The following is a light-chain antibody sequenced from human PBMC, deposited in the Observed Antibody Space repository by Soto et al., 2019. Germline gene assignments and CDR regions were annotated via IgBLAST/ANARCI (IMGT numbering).Light chain of an antibody. Sequence: DIVLTQSPGTLSLSPGERATLSCRASQSVSSIFLAWYQQKPGQAPRLLIYGASNRATGIPDRFSGSGSATDFTLTISRLEPEDFAVYYCQQYDTSPLTFGGGTKVEIK. CDR3: QQYDTSPLT. CDR2: GAS. J-gene: IGKJ4*01. V-gene: IGKV3-20*01. CDR1: QSVSSIF.